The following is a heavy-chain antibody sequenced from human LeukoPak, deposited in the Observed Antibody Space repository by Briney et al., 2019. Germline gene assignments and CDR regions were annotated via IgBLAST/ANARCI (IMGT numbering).Heavy chain of an antibody. CDR2: ISSSSSYT. V-gene: IGHV3-11*03. CDR3: ARCGVGATGNDAFDI. D-gene: IGHD1-26*01. J-gene: IGHJ3*02. Sequence: GGSLRLSCAASGFTFSDYYMSWIRQAPGKGLEWVSYISSSSSYTNYADSVKGRFTISRDNAKNSLYLQMNSLRAEDTAVYYCARCGVGATGNDAFDIWGQGTMVTVSS. CDR1: GFTFSDYY.